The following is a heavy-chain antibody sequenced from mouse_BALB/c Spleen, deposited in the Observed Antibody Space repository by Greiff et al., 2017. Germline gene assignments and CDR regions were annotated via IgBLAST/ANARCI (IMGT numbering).Heavy chain of an antibody. CDR1: GYSFTSYW. J-gene: IGHJ3*01. CDR3: ARLDYDGLAY. Sequence: QVQLKESGPQLVRPGASVKISCKASGYSFTSYWMHWVKQRPGQGLEWIGRIDPYDSETHYNQKFKDKAILTVDKSSSTAYMQLSSLTSEDSAVYYCARLDYDGLAYWGQGTLVTVSA. D-gene: IGHD2-4*01. CDR2: IDPYDSET. V-gene: IGHV1S126*01.